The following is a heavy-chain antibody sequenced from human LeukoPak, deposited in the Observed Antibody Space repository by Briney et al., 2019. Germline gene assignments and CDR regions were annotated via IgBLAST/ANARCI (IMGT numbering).Heavy chain of an antibody. V-gene: IGHV4-38-2*02. CDR2: IYHSGST. Sequence: SETLSLTCTVSGYSISSGYYWGWIRQPPGKGLEWIGSIYHSGSTYYNPSLKSRVTISVDTSKNQFSLKLSSVTAADTAVYYCAYSSGWLDYWGQGTLVTVSS. CDR1: GYSISSGYY. D-gene: IGHD6-19*01. CDR3: AYSSGWLDY. J-gene: IGHJ4*02.